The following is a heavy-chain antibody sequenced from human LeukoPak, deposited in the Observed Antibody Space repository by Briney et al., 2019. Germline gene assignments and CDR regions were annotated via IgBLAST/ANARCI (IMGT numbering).Heavy chain of an antibody. J-gene: IGHJ3*01. V-gene: IGHV4-59*08. CDR3: ARRFSSGTDGNAYNFYHDALDG. CDR2: IYNSANT. CDR1: RDSIIRSY. Sequence: SETLSLTSSVSRDSIIRSYCSSIREPPGKGLEWIGNIYNSANTNDNPSLQSRVTMSVDTSKGQFTLQLTSVSAADTAVYYCARRFSSGTDGNAYNFYHDALDGWGKGTLVTVSS. D-gene: IGHD3-16*01.